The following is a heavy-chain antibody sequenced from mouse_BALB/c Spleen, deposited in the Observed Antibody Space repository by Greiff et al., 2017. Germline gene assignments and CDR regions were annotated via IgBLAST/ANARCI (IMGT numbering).Heavy chain of an antibody. CDR3: ARHNYRYEHAMDY. J-gene: IGHJ4*01. CDR1: GFAFSSYD. D-gene: IGHD2-14*01. V-gene: IGHV5-12-1*01. CDR2: ISSGGGST. Sequence: EVHLVESGGGLVKPGGSLKLSCAASGFAFSSYDMSWVRQTPEKRLEWVAYISSGGGSTYYPDTVKGRFTISRDNAKNTLYLQMSSLKSEDTAMYYCARHNYRYEHAMDYWGQGTSVTVSS.